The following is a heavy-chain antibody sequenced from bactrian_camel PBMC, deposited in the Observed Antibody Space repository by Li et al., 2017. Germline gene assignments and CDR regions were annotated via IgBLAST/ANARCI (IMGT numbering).Heavy chain of an antibody. CDR3: AAGPWYTDEYRY. Sequence: VQLVESGGGLVQPGGSLRLSCAASGFTFNSNWMHWVRQAPGKGLEWVAGISGGGMTFYGDSGKGRFTITRDNTKNTAYLLMIGLKAEDTGVYYCAAGPWYTDEYRYWGQGTQVTVS. CDR2: ISGGGMT. V-gene: IGHV3S6*01. J-gene: IGHJ4*01. CDR1: GFTFNSNW. D-gene: IGHD6*01.